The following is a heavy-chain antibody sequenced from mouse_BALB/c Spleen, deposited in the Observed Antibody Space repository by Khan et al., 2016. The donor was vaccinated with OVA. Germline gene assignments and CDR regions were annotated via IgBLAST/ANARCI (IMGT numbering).Heavy chain of an antibody. CDR1: GYSITRDYA. Sequence: EVKLEESGPGLVKPSQSLSLTCTVTGYSITRDYAWNWIRQFPGNKLEWMGNISNSGSTSYNPSLKSRISITRDTSKNQFFLQLNSVTTEDTATYYCASELGRYYAMDYWGQGTSVTVSS. CDR2: ISNSGST. V-gene: IGHV3-2*02. CDR3: ASELGRYYAMDY. D-gene: IGHD4-1*01. J-gene: IGHJ4*01.